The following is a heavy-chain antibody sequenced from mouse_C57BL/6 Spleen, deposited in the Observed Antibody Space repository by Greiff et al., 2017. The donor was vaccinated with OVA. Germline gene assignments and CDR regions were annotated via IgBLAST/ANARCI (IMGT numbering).Heavy chain of an antibody. D-gene: IGHD4-1*01. Sequence: QVQLKQSGPGLVQPSQSLSITCTVSGFSLTSYGVHWVRQSPGQGLEWLGVIWSGGSTDYNAAFISRLSISKDNAKSQVFFKMNSLQADDTAIYYCARKDWGGAMDYWGQGTSVTVSS. CDR2: IWSGGST. CDR1: GFSLTSYG. CDR3: ARKDWGGAMDY. V-gene: IGHV2-2*01. J-gene: IGHJ4*01.